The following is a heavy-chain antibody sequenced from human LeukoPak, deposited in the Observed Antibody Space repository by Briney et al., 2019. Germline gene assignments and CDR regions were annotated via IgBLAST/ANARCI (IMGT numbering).Heavy chain of an antibody. CDR1: GGTFSRNV. J-gene: IGHJ4*02. D-gene: IGHD6-19*01. CDR3: ARKTSDWYAALDH. V-gene: IGHV1-69*05. CDR2: IIPIFGTA. Sequence: ASVKVSCKASGGTFSRNVISWVRQAPGQGLEWMGGIIPIFGTANYAQKFQGRVTITTDESTSTAYMELNSLRSEDTAIYYCARKTSDWYAALDHWGQGTLVTVSS.